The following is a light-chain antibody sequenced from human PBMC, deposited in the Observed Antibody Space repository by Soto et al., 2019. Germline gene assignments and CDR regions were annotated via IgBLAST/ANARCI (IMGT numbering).Light chain of an antibody. CDR3: QHYNSYPEA. V-gene: IGKV1-5*03. Sequence: DIPMTHSPCTRAGSVGDRGPIICRASQTISSWLAWYQQKPGKAPKLLINMAPTLKSGVPPRFSGSGSGTEFTLPISSLRPDDFATYSCQHYNSYPEAFGQGTRWIS. CDR1: QTISSW. J-gene: IGKJ1*01. CDR2: MAP.